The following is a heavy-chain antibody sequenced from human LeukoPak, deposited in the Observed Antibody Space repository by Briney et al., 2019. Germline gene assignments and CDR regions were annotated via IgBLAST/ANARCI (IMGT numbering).Heavy chain of an antibody. J-gene: IGHJ3*02. Sequence: ASVKVSCKASGYTFTSYYIHWVRQAPGQGLEWMGWINPNSGGTNYAQKFQGRVTMTRDTSITTAYMELSRLISDDTAVYYCARGRFEAVAGTGALNAFDIWGQGTLVSVSS. CDR1: GYTFTSYY. CDR2: INPNSGGT. D-gene: IGHD6-19*01. V-gene: IGHV1-2*02. CDR3: ARGRFEAVAGTGALNAFDI.